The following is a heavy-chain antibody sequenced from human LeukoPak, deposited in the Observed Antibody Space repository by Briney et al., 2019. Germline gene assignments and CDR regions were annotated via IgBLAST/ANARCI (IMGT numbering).Heavy chain of an antibody. CDR2: IYYSGST. V-gene: IGHV4-59*01. J-gene: IGHJ4*02. CDR1: GGSISSYY. Sequence: PSETLSLTCTVSGGSISSYYWSWIRQPPGQGLEWIGYIYYSGSTNYNPSLKSRVTISVDTSKNQFSLKLSSVTAADTAVYYCARDTAAAGMYDYWGQGTLVTVSS. CDR3: ARDTAAAGMYDY. D-gene: IGHD6-13*01.